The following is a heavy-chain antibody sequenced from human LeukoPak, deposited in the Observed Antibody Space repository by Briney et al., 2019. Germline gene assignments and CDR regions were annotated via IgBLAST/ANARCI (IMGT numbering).Heavy chain of an antibody. D-gene: IGHD3-22*01. CDR1: GFTFSSYG. CDR3: ARAAYDNSGYLTL. CDR2: IWYDGTNK. J-gene: IGHJ4*02. V-gene: IGHV3-33*08. Sequence: GGSLRLSCAASGFTFSSYGMHWVRQAPGKGLEWVAVIWYDGTNKYYADFVKGRFTISRDSSKNTLYLQMNSLRAEDTAVYYCARAAYDNSGYLTLWGQGTLVTVSS.